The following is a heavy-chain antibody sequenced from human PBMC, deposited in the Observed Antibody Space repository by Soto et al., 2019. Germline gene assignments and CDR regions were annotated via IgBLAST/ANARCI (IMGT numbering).Heavy chain of an antibody. Sequence: SETLSLTCTVSGGSISSYYWSWIRQPPGKGLEWIGYIYYSGSTNYNPSLKSRVTISVDTSKNQFSLKLSSVTAADTAVYYCATTTGRHLDFWGQGIPVTVSS. CDR3: ATTTGRHLDF. V-gene: IGHV4-59*13. J-gene: IGHJ4*02. CDR1: GGSISSYY. D-gene: IGHD4-4*01. CDR2: IYYSGST.